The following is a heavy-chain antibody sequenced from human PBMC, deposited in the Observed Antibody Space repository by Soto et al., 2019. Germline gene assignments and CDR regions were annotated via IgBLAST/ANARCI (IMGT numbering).Heavy chain of an antibody. D-gene: IGHD3-10*01. CDR2: IFHNGTT. CDR3: ARGGAHASSGPGGSHFGYGLDV. Sequence: QVQLQQWGAGLLKPSETLSLTCAVNGGSFRGYYWNWIRQSPGKGLEWIGEIFHNGTTNQNPSLKRRLTLSVDASKNQFSLRLTSMTAADTAVYFCARGGAHASSGPGGSHFGYGLDVWGQGTTVTVSS. V-gene: IGHV4-34*01. CDR1: GGSFRGYY. J-gene: IGHJ6*02.